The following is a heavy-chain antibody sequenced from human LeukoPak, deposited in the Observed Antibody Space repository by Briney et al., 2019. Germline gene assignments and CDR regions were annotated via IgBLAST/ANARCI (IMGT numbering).Heavy chain of an antibody. CDR1: GGSISSGSYY. CDR2: IYYSGST. CDR3: ARDLVKGVGWFDP. Sequence: PSETLSLTCTVSGGSISSGSYYWSWIRQPPGKGLEWIGYIYYSGSTNYNPSLKSRVTISVDTSKNQFSLKLSSVTAADTAVYYCARDLVKGVGWFDPWGQGTLVTVSS. J-gene: IGHJ5*02. V-gene: IGHV4-61*01. D-gene: IGHD2-8*01.